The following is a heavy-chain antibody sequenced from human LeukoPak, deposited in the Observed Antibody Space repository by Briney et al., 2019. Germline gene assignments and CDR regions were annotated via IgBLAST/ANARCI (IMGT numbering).Heavy chain of an antibody. CDR2: ISGSGGST. CDR3: AKKGTVAGTGYFDY. CDR1: GFTFSSYA. V-gene: IGHV3-23*01. J-gene: IGHJ4*02. Sequence: PRGSLRLSCAASGFTFSSYAMSWVRQAPGKGLEWVSGISGSGGSTYYADSVKGRFTISRDNSKNMVYLRMNSLRAEDTAVYYCAKKGTVAGTGYFDYWGQGTRVTVSS. D-gene: IGHD6-19*01.